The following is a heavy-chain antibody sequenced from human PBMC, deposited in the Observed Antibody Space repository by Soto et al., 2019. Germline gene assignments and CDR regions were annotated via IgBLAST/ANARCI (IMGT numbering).Heavy chain of an antibody. CDR1: GYTFTSYY. J-gene: IGHJ4*02. CDR3: ARAGRGGGYSYGKQQDY. Sequence: QVQLVQSGAEVKKPGASVKVSCKASGYTFTSYYMHWVRQAPGQGLEWMGIINPSGGSTSYAQKFQGRVTMTRDTSTSTVYMELSSLRSEDTAVYYCARAGRGGGYSYGKQQDYWGQGTLVTVSS. CDR2: INPSGGST. V-gene: IGHV1-46*01. D-gene: IGHD5-18*01.